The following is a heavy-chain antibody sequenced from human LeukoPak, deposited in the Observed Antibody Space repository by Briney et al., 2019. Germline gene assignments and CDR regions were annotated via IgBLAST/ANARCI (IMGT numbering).Heavy chain of an antibody. CDR2: ISYDGSNK. V-gene: IGHV3-30*18. CDR1: GFTFSSYG. D-gene: IGHD3-10*01. J-gene: IGHJ4*02. CDR3: AKQGFRSGSYYITDY. Sequence: GGSLRLSCAASGFTFSSYGMHWVRQAPGKGLEWVAVISYDGSNKYYADSVKGRFTISRDNSKNTLYLQMNSLRAEDTAVYYCAKQGFRSGSYYITDYWGQGTLVTVSS.